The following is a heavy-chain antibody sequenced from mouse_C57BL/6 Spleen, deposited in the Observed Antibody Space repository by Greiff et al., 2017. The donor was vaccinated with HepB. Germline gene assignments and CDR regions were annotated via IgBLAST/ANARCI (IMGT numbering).Heavy chain of an antibody. Sequence: QVQLQQPGTELVKPGASVKLSCKASGYTFTSYWMHWVKQRPGQGLEWIGNINPSNGGTNYNEKFKSKATLTVDKSSSTAYMQLSSLTYEDSAVYYCAPTVVAMRTAMDYWGQGTSVTVSS. CDR2: INPSNGGT. V-gene: IGHV1-53*01. CDR3: APTVVAMRTAMDY. CDR1: GYTFTSYW. D-gene: IGHD1-1*01. J-gene: IGHJ4*01.